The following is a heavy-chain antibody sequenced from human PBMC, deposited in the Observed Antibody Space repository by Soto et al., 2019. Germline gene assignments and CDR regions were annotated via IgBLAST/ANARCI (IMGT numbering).Heavy chain of an antibody. J-gene: IGHJ5*02. CDR3: AKVSIEYSASVDR. V-gene: IGHV3-23*01. Sequence: EVQLLESGGGLVQPGGSLRLACAASGFSFISYAMVWVRQAPGKGLEWVSVISARGGSSYFADSVKGRFTISRDNSKNVLSLEMNNLRAEDTATSFCAKVSIEYSASVDRWCQGTLVLVSS. D-gene: IGHD5-12*01. CDR1: GFSFISYA. CDR2: ISARGGSS.